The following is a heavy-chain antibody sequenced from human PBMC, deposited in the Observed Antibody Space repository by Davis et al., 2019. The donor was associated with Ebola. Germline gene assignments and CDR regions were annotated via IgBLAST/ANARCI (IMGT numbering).Heavy chain of an antibody. Sequence: AASVKVSCKASGYTFTGYYMHWVRQAPGQGLEWMGRINPNSGGTNYAQKFQDRVTMTRDTSISTAYMELSRLRSDDTAVYYCARSVPVPPIVVVPAATLWGYFDPWGQGTLVTASS. CDR2: INPNSGGT. J-gene: IGHJ5*02. CDR1: GYTFTGYY. D-gene: IGHD2-2*01. V-gene: IGHV1-2*06. CDR3: ARSVPVPPIVVVPAATLWGYFDP.